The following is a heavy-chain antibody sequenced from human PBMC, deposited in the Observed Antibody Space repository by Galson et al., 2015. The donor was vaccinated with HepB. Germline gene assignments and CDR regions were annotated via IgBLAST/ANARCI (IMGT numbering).Heavy chain of an antibody. CDR3: AKAPYSGYFYAAFDI. Sequence: SLRLSCAASGFTFSSYGMHWVRQAPGKGLDWVAVISYDGRNKYYADSVKGRLTISRDNSKSTLYLQMDSLRAEDTAVYYCAKAPYSGYFYAAFDIWGQGTMVTVSS. J-gene: IGHJ3*02. V-gene: IGHV3-30*18. CDR1: GFTFSSYG. D-gene: IGHD5-12*01. CDR2: ISYDGRNK.